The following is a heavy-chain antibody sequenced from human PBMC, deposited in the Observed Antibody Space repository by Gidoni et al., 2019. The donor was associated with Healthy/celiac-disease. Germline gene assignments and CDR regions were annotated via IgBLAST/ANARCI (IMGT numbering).Heavy chain of an antibody. CDR3: ATLAPGGWPTGAFDI. J-gene: IGHJ3*02. CDR2: IYYSGST. Sequence: QLQLQESGPGLVKPSETLSLTCTVSGGSISSSSYYWGWIRQPPGKGLEWIGSIYYSGSTYSNPSLKSRVTISVDTSKNQFSLKLSSVTAADTAVYYCATLAPGGWPTGAFDIWGQGTMVTVSS. V-gene: IGHV4-39*01. D-gene: IGHD6-19*01. CDR1: GGSISSSSYY.